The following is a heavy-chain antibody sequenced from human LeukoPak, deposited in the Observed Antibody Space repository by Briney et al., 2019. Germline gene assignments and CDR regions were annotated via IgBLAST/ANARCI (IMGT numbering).Heavy chain of an antibody. Sequence: SETLSLTCTVSDGSISSHYWSWIRQPPGKGLEWIGHFAYSGTTSYNASLKSRVAISVDTSKNQFSLTLTSVTAADTAVYYCARPHSSGWYGVYDIWGQGTMVTVSS. CDR1: DGSISSHY. CDR2: FAYSGTT. CDR3: ARPHSSGWYGVYDI. D-gene: IGHD6-19*01. V-gene: IGHV4-59*08. J-gene: IGHJ3*02.